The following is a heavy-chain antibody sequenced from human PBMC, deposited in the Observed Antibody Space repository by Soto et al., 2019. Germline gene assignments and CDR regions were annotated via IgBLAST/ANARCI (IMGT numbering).Heavy chain of an antibody. Sequence: PGGSLRLSCAASGFTFSFYWMSWVRQAPGKGLEWLGTIKLDASEKKYVDSVKGRFTMSRDNAKNSLYLQMNSLRAEDTAVYYCARPRSGSYVGYFECWGEGTLVTVSS. CDR3: ARPRSGSYVGYFEC. CDR1: GFTFSFYW. J-gene: IGHJ4*02. D-gene: IGHD1-26*01. V-gene: IGHV3-7*01. CDR2: IKLDASEK.